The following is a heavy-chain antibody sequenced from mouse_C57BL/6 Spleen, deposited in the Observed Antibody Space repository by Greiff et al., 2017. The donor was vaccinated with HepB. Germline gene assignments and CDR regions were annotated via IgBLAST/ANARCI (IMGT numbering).Heavy chain of an antibody. D-gene: IGHD3-2*02. J-gene: IGHJ4*01. V-gene: IGHV8-12*01. CDR3: ARQLRLRSYAMDY. CDR2: IYWDDDK. Sequence: QVTLKECGPGILQSSQTLSLTCSFSGFSLSTSGMGVSWIRQPSGKGLEWLAHIYWDDDKRYNPSLKSRLTISKDTSRNQVFLKITSVDTADTATYYCARQLRLRSYAMDYWGQGTSVTVSS. CDR1: GFSLSTSGMG.